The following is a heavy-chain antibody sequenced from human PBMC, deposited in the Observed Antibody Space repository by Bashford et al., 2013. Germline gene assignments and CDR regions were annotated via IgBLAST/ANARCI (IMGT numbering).Heavy chain of an antibody. D-gene: IGHD1-1*01. V-gene: IGHV4-39*01. CDR2: IYYSGST. J-gene: IGHJ4*02. CDR3: ARHAPGTMYSY. CDR1: GVSGSNYY. Sequence: SETLSLTCTVSGVSGSNYYWAWIRQPPXKGLEWIGTIYYSGSTYYNSSLKSRVTISVDTSKTQFSLKLTSVTAADTAVYYCARHAPGTMYSYWGQGTLVTVSS.